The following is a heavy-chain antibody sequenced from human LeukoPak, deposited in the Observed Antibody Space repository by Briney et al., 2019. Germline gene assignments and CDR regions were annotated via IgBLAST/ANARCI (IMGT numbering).Heavy chain of an antibody. CDR1: GGSFSGDY. CDR3: ARASGWYKVYYYYMDV. CDR2: INHSGST. V-gene: IGHV4-34*01. Sequence: SETLSLACAVYGGSFSGDYWSWIRQPPGKGLEWIGGINHSGSTNYNASLKSRVAISVDTSKNQFSLNLSSVTAADTAVYYCARASGWYKVYYYYMDVWGKGTTVTVS. J-gene: IGHJ6*03. D-gene: IGHD6-19*01.